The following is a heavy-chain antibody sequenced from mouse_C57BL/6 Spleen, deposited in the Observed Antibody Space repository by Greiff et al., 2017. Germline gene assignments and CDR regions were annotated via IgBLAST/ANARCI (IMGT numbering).Heavy chain of an antibody. J-gene: IGHJ4*01. CDR3: ARYSNVGRAMYD. V-gene: IGHV1-64*01. Sequence: QVQLQQPGAELVKPGASVKLSCKASGYTFTSYWMRWVKQRPGQGLEWIGMIHPNSSSTNYNEKFKSKATLTVDKSSSTAYMHLSSLTSEDSAVYYCARYSNVGRAMYDWGQGTTVTVSS. CDR2: IHPNSSST. CDR1: GYTFTSYW. D-gene: IGHD2-5*01.